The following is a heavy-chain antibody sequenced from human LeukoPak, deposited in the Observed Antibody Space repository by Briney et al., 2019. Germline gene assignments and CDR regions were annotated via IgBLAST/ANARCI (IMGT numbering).Heavy chain of an antibody. V-gene: IGHV1-18*01. CDR1: GYTFTSNG. Sequence: ASVKLSRKASGYTFTSNGISCVRQPPGQGLEWMGWIIAYNGNTNYAQKLQGRVTMTTDTSTSTAYMELRSLRSDDTAVYYCARWMVRGVIIPGYWGQGTLVTVSS. J-gene: IGHJ4*02. CDR3: ARWMVRGVIIPGY. D-gene: IGHD3-10*01. CDR2: IIAYNGNT.